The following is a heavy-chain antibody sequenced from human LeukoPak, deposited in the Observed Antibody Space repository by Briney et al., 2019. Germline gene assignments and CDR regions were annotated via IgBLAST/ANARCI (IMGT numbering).Heavy chain of an antibody. D-gene: IGHD2-15*01. Sequence: SETLSLTCAVYGGSFSGYYWSWVRQPPGKGLEWIGEINHSGSTNYNPSLKSRVTISVDTSKNQFSLKLRSVTAADTAVYYCARDLYCSGGSCSPGPWGQGTLVTVSS. V-gene: IGHV4-34*01. CDR2: INHSGST. J-gene: IGHJ5*02. CDR1: GGSFSGYY. CDR3: ARDLYCSGGSCSPGP.